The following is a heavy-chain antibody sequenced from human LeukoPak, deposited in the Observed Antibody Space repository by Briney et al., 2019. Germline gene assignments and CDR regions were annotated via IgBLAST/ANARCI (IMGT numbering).Heavy chain of an antibody. CDR1: GFRFSDYW. V-gene: IGHV3-74*01. CDR2: IKTDGSDR. D-gene: IGHD2-8*01. CDR3: ARVQGHPPNGLDI. Sequence: SGGSLRLSCVVSGFRFSDYWMHWVRKAPGKGLVWVSGIKTDGSDRRYADFVTGRFTISRDNAKNTLFLQMNSLRAEDTAVYYCARVQGHPPNGLDIWGQGTMVTVSS. J-gene: IGHJ3*02.